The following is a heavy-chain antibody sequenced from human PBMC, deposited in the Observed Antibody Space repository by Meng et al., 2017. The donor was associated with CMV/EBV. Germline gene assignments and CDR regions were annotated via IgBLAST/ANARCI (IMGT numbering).Heavy chain of an antibody. CDR2: INHSGGST. CDR1: GYTFTSYY. D-gene: IGHD1-26*01. CDR3: ARESGSVGDY. J-gene: IGHJ4*02. Sequence: QVQLVQSGAEVKKPGASVKVSWKASGYTFTSYYMHWVRQAPGQGLEWMGIINHSGGSTSYAQKFQGRVTMTRDTSTSTVYMELSSLRSEDTAVYYCARESGSVGDYWGQGTLVTVSS. V-gene: IGHV1-46*01.